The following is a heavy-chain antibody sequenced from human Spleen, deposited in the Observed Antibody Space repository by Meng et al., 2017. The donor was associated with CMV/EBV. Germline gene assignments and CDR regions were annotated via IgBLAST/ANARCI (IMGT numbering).Heavy chain of an antibody. Sequence: GGSLRLSCAASGFTFSSYGMHWVRQAPGKGLEWVAYIRYDGSHKYYVDSVKGRFTISRDNSKNTLYMQMNRLRAEDTAVYYCAKDLLWATVVSDYYNYYAMDVWGQGTTVTVSS. CDR3: AKDLLWATVVSDYYNYYAMDV. CDR2: IRYDGSHK. D-gene: IGHD3-10*01. V-gene: IGHV3-30*02. CDR1: GFTFSSYG. J-gene: IGHJ6*02.